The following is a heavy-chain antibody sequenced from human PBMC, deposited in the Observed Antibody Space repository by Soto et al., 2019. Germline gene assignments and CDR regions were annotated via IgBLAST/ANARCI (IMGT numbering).Heavy chain of an antibody. D-gene: IGHD6-13*01. CDR2: INPNSGGT. Sequence: ASVKVSCKASGYTFTGYYMHWVRQAPGQGLEWMGWINPNSGGTNYAQKFQGRVTMTRDTSISTAYMELSRLRSDDTAVYYCAREAPRIAAAGPYFDYSGQGTLVTVSS. CDR1: GYTFTGYY. V-gene: IGHV1-2*02. J-gene: IGHJ4*02. CDR3: AREAPRIAAAGPYFDY.